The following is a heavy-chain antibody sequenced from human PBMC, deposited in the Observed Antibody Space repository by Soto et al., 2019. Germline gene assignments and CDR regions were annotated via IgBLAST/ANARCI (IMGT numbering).Heavy chain of an antibody. CDR2: IMSRVGIP. D-gene: IGHD2-2*01. V-gene: IGHV1-69*08. CDR1: GGTLSSHT. CDR3: ARDGDCTATTCFLPFDL. J-gene: IGHJ4*02. Sequence: QVQLVQSGAEVKKPGSSVTVSCKASGGTLSSHTISWVRQAPGQGLELMGRIMSRVGIPNYTQGFQGRLTSTADRSTSTVYMELRSLTSEYTAVYYCARDGDCTATTCFLPFDLWGQGTLVTVSS.